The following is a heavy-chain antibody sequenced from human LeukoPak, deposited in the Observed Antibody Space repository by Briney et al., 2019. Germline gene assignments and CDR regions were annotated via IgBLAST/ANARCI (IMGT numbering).Heavy chain of an antibody. CDR3: AREGTTPLDY. CDR2: IIPIFGTA. CDR1: GGTFSSYA. V-gene: IGHV1-69*13. D-gene: IGHD1-1*01. J-gene: IGHJ4*02. Sequence: ASVKASCKASGGTFSSYAISWVRQAPGQGLEWMGGIIPIFGTANYAQKFQGRVTITADESTSTAYMELSNLRSEDTAVYYCAREGTTPLDYWGQGTLVTVSS.